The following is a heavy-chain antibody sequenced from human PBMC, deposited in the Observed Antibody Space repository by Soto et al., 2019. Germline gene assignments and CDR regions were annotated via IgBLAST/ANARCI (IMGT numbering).Heavy chain of an antibody. V-gene: IGHV1-2*04. CDR2: INPNSGGT. D-gene: IGHD3-3*01. Sequence: ASVKVSCKASGYTFTGYYMHWVRQAPGQGLEWMGWINPNSGGTNYAQKFQGWVTMTRDTSISTAYMELSRLRSDDTAVYYCAGNFGVVTHYYGMDVWGQGTTVTVSS. CDR3: AGNFGVVTHYYGMDV. J-gene: IGHJ6*02. CDR1: GYTFTGYY.